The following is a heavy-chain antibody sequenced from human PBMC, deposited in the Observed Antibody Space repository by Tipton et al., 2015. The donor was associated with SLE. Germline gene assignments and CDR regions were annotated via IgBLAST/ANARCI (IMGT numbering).Heavy chain of an antibody. V-gene: IGHV4-39*02. D-gene: IGHD2-15*01. CDR2: ISFSGNT. CDR1: GGSISSTSNY. CDR3: ARPPPYCSGGSCYSNGFDI. J-gene: IGHJ3*02. Sequence: TLSLTCTVSGGSISSTSNYWGWIRPPPGKGLEWIGSISFSGNTYYNPSLKNRVTLSVDTSKNHFSLKLRSVTAADTAVYFCARPPPYCSGGSCYSNGFDIWGQGTMVTVSS.